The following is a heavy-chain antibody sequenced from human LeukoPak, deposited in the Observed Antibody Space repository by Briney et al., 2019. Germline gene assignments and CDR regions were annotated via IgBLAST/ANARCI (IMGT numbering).Heavy chain of an antibody. CDR1: GFTFSSYA. CDR2: IKQDGSEK. V-gene: IGHV3-7*03. J-gene: IGHJ3*02. D-gene: IGHD3-3*01. CDR3: ARSGYYDFWSGYGPDAFDI. Sequence: GGSLRLSCAASGFTFSSYAMSWVRQAPGKGLEWVANIKQDGSEKYYVDSVKGRFTISRDNAKNSLYLQMNSLRAEDTAVYYCARSGYYDFWSGYGPDAFDIWGQGTMVTVSS.